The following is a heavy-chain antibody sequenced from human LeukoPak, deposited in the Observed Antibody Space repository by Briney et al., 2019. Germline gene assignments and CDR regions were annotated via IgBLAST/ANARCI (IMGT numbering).Heavy chain of an antibody. D-gene: IGHD2-2*01. CDR1: GYTFTSYG. Sequence: ASVKVSCKASGYTFTSYGISWVRQAPGQGLEWMGWISAYNGNTNYAQKLQGRVTMTTDTSTSTAYMELRSLRSDDTAVYYCARDHADIVVVPALISSSYYYMDVWGKGTTVTVSS. CDR2: ISAYNGNT. J-gene: IGHJ6*03. V-gene: IGHV1-18*01. CDR3: ARDHADIVVVPALISSSYYYMDV.